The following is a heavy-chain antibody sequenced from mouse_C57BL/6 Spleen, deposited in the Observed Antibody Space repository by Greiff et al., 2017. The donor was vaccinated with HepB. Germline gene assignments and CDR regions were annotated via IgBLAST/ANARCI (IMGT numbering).Heavy chain of an antibody. CDR1: GYSFTGFY. Sequence: EVQLQQSGPELVKPGASVKISCKASGYSFTGFYMNWVKQSPEKSLEWIGEINPSTGGTTYNQKFKAKATLTVDKSSSTAYMQLKSLTSEDSAVYYWARRPGGYYSWYFDYWGKGTTLTVAS. CDR3: ARRPGGYYSWYFDY. CDR2: INPSTGGT. D-gene: IGHD2-3*01. J-gene: IGHJ2*01. V-gene: IGHV1-42*01.